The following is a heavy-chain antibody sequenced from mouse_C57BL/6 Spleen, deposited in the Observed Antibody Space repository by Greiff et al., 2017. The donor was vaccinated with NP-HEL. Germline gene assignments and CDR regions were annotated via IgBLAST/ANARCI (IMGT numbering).Heavy chain of an antibody. D-gene: IGHD2-4*01. Sequence: VQLKESGTVLARPGASVKMSCKTSGYQFTSYWMHWVKQRPGQGLEWIGAIYPGNSDPSYNQKFKGKAKLTAVTSASTAYMELSSLTNEDSAVYYCTIQYDYEVGWFAYWGQGTLVTVSA. CDR3: TIQYDYEVGWFAY. J-gene: IGHJ3*01. CDR2: IYPGNSDP. V-gene: IGHV1-5*01. CDR1: GYQFTSYW.